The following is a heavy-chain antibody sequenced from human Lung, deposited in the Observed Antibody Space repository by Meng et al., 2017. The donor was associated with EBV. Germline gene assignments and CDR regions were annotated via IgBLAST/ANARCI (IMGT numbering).Heavy chain of an antibody. CDR3: AHQAVAGTRGWFDP. Sequence: APLVQSGAEVKKPGASVKVSCKASGYTFTGYYMHWVRQAPGQGLEWMGRINPNSGGTNYAQKFQGRVTMTRDTSISTAYMELSRLRSDDTAVYYCAHQAVAGTRGWFDPWGQGTLVTVSS. CDR2: INPNSGGT. J-gene: IGHJ5*02. D-gene: IGHD6-19*01. V-gene: IGHV1-2*06. CDR1: GYTFTGYY.